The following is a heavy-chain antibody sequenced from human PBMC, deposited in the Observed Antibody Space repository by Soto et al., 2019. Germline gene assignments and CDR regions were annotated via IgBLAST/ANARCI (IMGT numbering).Heavy chain of an antibody. CDR3: AKDAHSGSYGGISPFGY. D-gene: IGHD1-26*01. V-gene: IGHV3-23*01. J-gene: IGHJ4*02. CDR1: GFTFSSYA. CDR2: ISGSGGST. Sequence: GGSLRLSCEASGFTFSSYAMSWVRQAPGKGLEWVSAISGSGGSTYYADSVKGRFTISRDNSKNTLYLQMNSLRAEDTAVYYCAKDAHSGSYGGISPFGYWGQGTLVTVSS.